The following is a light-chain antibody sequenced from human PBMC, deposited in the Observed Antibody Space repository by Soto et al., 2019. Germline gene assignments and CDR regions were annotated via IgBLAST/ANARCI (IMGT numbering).Light chain of an antibody. CDR1: QSIRYW. CDR3: QQYNLLST. CDR2: DAS. Sequence: DIQMTQSPSTLSASVGDRVTITCRASQSIRYWVAWYQHKPGKAPKLLIYDASTLESGVPTRFSGSGSGTEFTLTISSLRPDDFATYYCQQYNLLSTCGQGTKVEI. V-gene: IGKV1-5*01. J-gene: IGKJ1*01.